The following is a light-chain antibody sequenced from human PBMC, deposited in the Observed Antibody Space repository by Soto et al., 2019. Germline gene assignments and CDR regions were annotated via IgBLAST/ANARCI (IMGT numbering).Light chain of an antibody. V-gene: IGKV1-39*01. J-gene: IGKJ1*01. CDR2: TAS. CDR1: QSISTY. Sequence: DIQLTQSPSSLSASVGDRVTITCRASQSISTYLNWYQHKPGKAPKLLIYTASSLQSGVPSRFSGSGSPTDFTLTISSLQPEDFGTYYCQQSYSSSRTFGQGTKVEVK. CDR3: QQSYSSSRT.